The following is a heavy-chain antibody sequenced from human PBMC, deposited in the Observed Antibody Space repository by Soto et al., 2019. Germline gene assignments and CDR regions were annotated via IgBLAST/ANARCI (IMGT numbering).Heavy chain of an antibody. CDR2: INPNGGSA. J-gene: IGHJ4*02. V-gene: IGHV1-46*01. CDR3: AREYCSGGTCPPGY. CDR1: GHTFTNYH. Sequence: VSCKASGHTFTNYHVHWVRQAPGQGLEWMGIINPNGGSASYAQKFQGRVTMTSDTSTSIVYMEVSSLTSEATAVYYCAREYCSGGTCPPGYWGQGTLVTVSS. D-gene: IGHD2-15*01.